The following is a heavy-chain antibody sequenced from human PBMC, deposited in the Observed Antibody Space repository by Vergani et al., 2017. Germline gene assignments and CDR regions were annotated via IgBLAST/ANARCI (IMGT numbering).Heavy chain of an antibody. Sequence: QVQLQESGPGLVKPSETLSLTCTVSGGSVSSGSYYWSWIRQPPGKGLEWIGYIYYSGSTNYNPSRKSRVTISVDTSKNQFSLKLSSVTAADTAVYYCARNTYYDFWSGYEGFDPWGQGTLVTVSS. CDR3: ARNTYYDFWSGYEGFDP. CDR2: IYYSGST. V-gene: IGHV4-61*01. D-gene: IGHD3-3*01. J-gene: IGHJ5*02. CDR1: GGSVSSGSYY.